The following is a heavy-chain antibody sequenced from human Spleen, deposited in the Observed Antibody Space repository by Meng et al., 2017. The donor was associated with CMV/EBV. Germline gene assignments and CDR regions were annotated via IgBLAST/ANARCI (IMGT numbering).Heavy chain of an antibody. CDR1: GDTFNRYS. V-gene: IGHV1-69*02. CDR2: IIPILGIA. D-gene: IGHD6-19*01. J-gene: IGHJ4*02. Sequence: SVKVSCKASGDTFNRYSITWVRQAPGQGLEWMGRIIPILGIADYAQKFQGRVKITADKGTSTAYMELSSLRSEDTAVYYCARIKRAGSLHSPGPFDNWGQGTLVTVSS. CDR3: ARIKRAGSLHSPGPFDN.